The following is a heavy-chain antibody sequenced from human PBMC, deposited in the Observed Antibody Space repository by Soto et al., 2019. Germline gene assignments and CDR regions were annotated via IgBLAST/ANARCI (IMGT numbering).Heavy chain of an antibody. D-gene: IGHD3-22*01. CDR1: GGTFRSYS. Sequence: QVQLVQSGAEVKKPGSSVKVSCKASGGTFRSYSISWVRQAPGQGLEWMGGIIPIFDITTYAQKFQGRVTITADESTSTAYMELSSLGSDDTAVYYCARPDEGGYSSNHHYYYALDVWGQGTTVT. CDR2: IIPIFDIT. J-gene: IGHJ6*02. CDR3: ARPDEGGYSSNHHYYYALDV. V-gene: IGHV1-69*01.